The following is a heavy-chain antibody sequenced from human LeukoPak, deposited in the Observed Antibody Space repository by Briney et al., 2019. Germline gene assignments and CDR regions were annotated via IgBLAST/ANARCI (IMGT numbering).Heavy chain of an antibody. V-gene: IGHV3-21*01. D-gene: IGHD3-10*01. CDR1: GFTFSSYS. CDR3: ARDRFPGSLRWFDP. J-gene: IGHJ5*02. CDR2: ISSSSSYI. Sequence: KPGGSLRLSCAASGFTFSSYSMTWVRQAPGKGLEWVSSISSSSSYIYYADSVKGRFTISRDNAKNSLYLQMNSLRAEDTAVYYCARDRFPGSLRWFDPWGQGTLVTVSS.